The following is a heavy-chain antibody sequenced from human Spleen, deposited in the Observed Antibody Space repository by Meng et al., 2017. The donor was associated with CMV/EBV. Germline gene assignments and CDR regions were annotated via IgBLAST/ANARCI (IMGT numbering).Heavy chain of an antibody. CDR3: ARGGLAARRVYNWFDP. V-gene: IGHV4-34*01. D-gene: IGHD6-6*01. CDR2: INHSGST. CDR1: GGSFSGYY. J-gene: IGHJ5*02. Sequence: SETLSLTCAVYGGSFSGYYWSWIRQPPGKGLEWIGEINHSGSTNYNPSLKSRVTISVDTSKNQFSLKLSSVTAADTAVYYCARGGLAARRVYNWFDPWGQGTPVTVSS.